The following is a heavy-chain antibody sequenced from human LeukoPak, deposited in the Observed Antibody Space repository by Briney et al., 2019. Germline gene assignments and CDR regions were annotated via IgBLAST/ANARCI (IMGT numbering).Heavy chain of an antibody. CDR3: AKDSGSEPYYYYMDV. J-gene: IGHJ6*03. V-gene: IGHV3-9*03. Sequence: PGRSLRLSCAASGFTFDDYAMHWVRQAPGKGLEWVSGISWNSGSIGYADSVKGRFTISRDNAKNSLYLQMNSLRAEDMALYYCAKDSGSEPYYYYMDVWGKGTTVTVSS. CDR1: GFTFDDYA. CDR2: ISWNSGSI. D-gene: IGHD3-10*01.